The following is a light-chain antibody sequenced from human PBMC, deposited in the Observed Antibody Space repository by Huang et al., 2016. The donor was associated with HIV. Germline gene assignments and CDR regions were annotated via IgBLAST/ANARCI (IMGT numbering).Light chain of an antibody. CDR2: WAS. J-gene: IGKJ4*01. CDR1: QSLFFSSNKRNY. Sequence: DIVMAQSPDSLTMSLGERATLNCRPSQSLFFSSNKRNYLSLYQKKPGQPPKLPMSWASARESGVPDRFSGSGSGTDFTLTISSLQAEDVAVYYCQQYYHNPLTFGGGTKVEI. V-gene: IGKV4-1*01. CDR3: QQYYHNPLT.